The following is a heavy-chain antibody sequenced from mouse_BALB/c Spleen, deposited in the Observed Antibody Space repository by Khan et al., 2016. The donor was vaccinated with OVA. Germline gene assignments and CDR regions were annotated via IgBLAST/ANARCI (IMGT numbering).Heavy chain of an antibody. V-gene: IGHV5-9-2*01. Sequence: EVELVESGGGLVKPGGSLKLSCAASGFTFSSYGMSWVRQTPDKRLEWVATISGGGSYTYYPDSVKGRFTISRDNAKNNLYLQMNSLRSEDTALDYCARDYYASGYYFDYWGQGTTLTVSS. D-gene: IGHD1-1*01. CDR3: ARDYYASGYYFDY. CDR1: GFTFSSYG. J-gene: IGHJ2*01. CDR2: ISGGGSYT.